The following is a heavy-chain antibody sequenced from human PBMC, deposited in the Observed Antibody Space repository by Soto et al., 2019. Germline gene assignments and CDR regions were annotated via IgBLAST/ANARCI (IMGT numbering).Heavy chain of an antibody. CDR1: GFTFSSYG. CDR2: IWSGGSNE. CDR3: ARGPGTSYFDY. Sequence: QVQLVESGGGVVQTGRSLRLSCAASGFTFSSYGMHWVRQATGKGREWVAVIWSGGSNENYADSAKGRFTISRDNSKNMLYLQKNSLRAEDTAVYYCARGPGTSYFDYWGQGSLVTVSS. D-gene: IGHD2-2*01. V-gene: IGHV3-33*01. J-gene: IGHJ4*02.